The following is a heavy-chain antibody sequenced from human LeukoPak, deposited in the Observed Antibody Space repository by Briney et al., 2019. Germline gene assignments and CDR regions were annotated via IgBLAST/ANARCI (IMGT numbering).Heavy chain of an antibody. J-gene: IGHJ4*02. CDR2: ITGSDGSS. Sequence: PGGSLRLSCVASGFTFTNYAMSWVRQAPGKGLEWVSAITGSDGSSYYADSVKGQFTISRDNSKNTLYLQVNSLRAEDTAVYYCAKWGDYDILTGYYVPDYWGQGTLVTVSS. V-gene: IGHV3-23*01. CDR3: AKWGDYDILTGYYVPDY. CDR1: GFTFTNYA. D-gene: IGHD3-9*01.